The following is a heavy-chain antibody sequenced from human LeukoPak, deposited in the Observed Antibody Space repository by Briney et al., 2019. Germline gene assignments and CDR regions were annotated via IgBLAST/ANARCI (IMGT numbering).Heavy chain of an antibody. Sequence: QPGGSLRLSCAASGFTFSNYWMHWVRHAPGKGLVWVSRIDDDGSSTNYADSVKGRFTISRDNAKNTLYLQMNSLRAEDTAVYYCARESETYDSSGSTFDYWGQGTLVTVSS. J-gene: IGHJ4*02. D-gene: IGHD3-22*01. CDR2: IDDDGSST. CDR3: ARESETYDSSGSTFDY. CDR1: GFTFSNYW. V-gene: IGHV3-74*01.